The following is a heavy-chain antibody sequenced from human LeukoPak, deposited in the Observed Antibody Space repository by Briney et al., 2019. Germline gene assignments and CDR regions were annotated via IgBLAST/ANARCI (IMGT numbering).Heavy chain of an antibody. V-gene: IGHV4-31*11. CDR3: AREVVDRDWFDP. CDR1: GGSFSGYY. D-gene: IGHD2-15*01. CDR2: IYYSGST. Sequence: PSETLSLTCAVYGGSFSGYYWSWIRQHPGKGLEWIGYIYYSGSTYYNPSLKSRVTISVDTSKNQFSLKLSSVTAADTAVYYCAREVVDRDWFDPWGQGTLVTVSS. J-gene: IGHJ5*02.